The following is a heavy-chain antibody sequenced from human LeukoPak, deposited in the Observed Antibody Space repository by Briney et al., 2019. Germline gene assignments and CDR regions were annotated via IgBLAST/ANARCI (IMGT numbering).Heavy chain of an antibody. V-gene: IGHV3-21*01. CDR1: GFTFSSYS. D-gene: IGHD2-2*01. J-gene: IGHJ6*04. CDR2: ISSSSSYI. CDR3: ASGPPGGYCSSTSCGPYYYYGMDV. Sequence: GGSLRLSCAASGFTFSSYSMNWVRQAPGKGLEWVSSISSSSSYIYYADSVKGRFTISRDNAKNSLYLQMNSLRAEDTAVYYCASGPPGGYCSSTSCGPYYYYGMDVWVNGTTVTVSS.